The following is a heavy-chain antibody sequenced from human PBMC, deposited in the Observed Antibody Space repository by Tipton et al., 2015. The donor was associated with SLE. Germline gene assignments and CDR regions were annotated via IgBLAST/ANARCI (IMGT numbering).Heavy chain of an antibody. CDR1: GVSIDSYF. Sequence: TLSLTCTVSGVSIDSYFLSWVRQPVGRGLEWIGRIYTSGSTNFNPSLKSRVTMSIDTSKKQFSLRLNSVTAADTAVYYCARADAGYYNGLDVWGQGATVTVSS. CDR2: IYTSGST. CDR3: ARADAGYYNGLDV. J-gene: IGHJ6*02. V-gene: IGHV4-4*07.